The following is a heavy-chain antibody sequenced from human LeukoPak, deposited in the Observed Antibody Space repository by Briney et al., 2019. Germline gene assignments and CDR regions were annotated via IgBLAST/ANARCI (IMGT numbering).Heavy chain of an antibody. CDR3: ARDFREGPVDY. J-gene: IGHJ4*02. CDR1: GYTFTSYG. CDR2: IRAYNGNT. Sequence: ASVKVSCKASGYTFTSYGNSWVRLAPGQGLEWVGWIRAYNGNTNYAQKLQGRVTMTTDTSTSTAYMELRSLRSDDTAVYYCARDFREGPVDYWGQGTLVTVSS. V-gene: IGHV1-18*01.